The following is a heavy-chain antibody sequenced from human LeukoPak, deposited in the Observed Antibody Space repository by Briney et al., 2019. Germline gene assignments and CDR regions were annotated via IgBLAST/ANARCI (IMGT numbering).Heavy chain of an antibody. CDR3: ARATFYYDNDAFDI. V-gene: IGHV4-59*01. CDR1: GGSISSYY. J-gene: IGHJ3*02. Sequence: SETLSLTCTVSGGSISSYYWSWIRQAPGKGLEWIGYIYYSGSTNYNPSLKSRVTISVDTSMNQFSLKLSSVTAADTAVYYCARATFYYDNDAFDIWGQGTMVTVSS. CDR2: IYYSGST. D-gene: IGHD3-22*01.